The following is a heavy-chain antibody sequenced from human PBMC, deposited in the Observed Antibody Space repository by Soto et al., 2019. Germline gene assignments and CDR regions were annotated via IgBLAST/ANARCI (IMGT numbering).Heavy chain of an antibody. D-gene: IGHD6-13*01. CDR1: RCSVAIHSVA. J-gene: IGHJ3*02. Sequence: PTQTLSLPASMSRCSVAIHSVAWNWIRQPKSRDLEWLGRTYYRSKWYNDYAVSVKSRITINPDTSENQFSLQLNSVTPEDTAVYYCARGSPAPGTENDARDIWGQGPMVS. CDR2: TYYRSKWYN. CDR3: ARGSPAPGTENDARDI. V-gene: IGHV6-1*01.